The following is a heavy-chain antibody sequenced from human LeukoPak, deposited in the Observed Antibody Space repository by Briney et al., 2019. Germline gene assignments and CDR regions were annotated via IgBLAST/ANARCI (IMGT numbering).Heavy chain of an antibody. D-gene: IGHD6-13*01. V-gene: IGHV3-30-3*01. J-gene: IGHJ3*02. Sequence: PGRSLRLSCAASGFTFSRYAMHWVRQAPGKGLEWVAVISYDGSNEYYVDSVKGRFTISRDNSKNTLYLEMNSLSTEDTAVYYCARGSYSSSWYGGAFDIWGQGTMVTVSS. CDR2: ISYDGSNE. CDR3: ARGSYSSSWYGGAFDI. CDR1: GFTFSRYA.